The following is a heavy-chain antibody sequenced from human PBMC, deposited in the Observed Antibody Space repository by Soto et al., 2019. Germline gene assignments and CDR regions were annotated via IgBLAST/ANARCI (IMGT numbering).Heavy chain of an antibody. CDR1: GVTFSRQD. Sequence: SVKVSCKASGVTFSRQDMRWVRQAPGQGLEWMGGIIPIFGTPQYAEKFQDRVTITADESTSTAYMELSSLTSEDTAVYYCATNEGRDGYRFDYWGQGTLVTVSS. J-gene: IGHJ4*02. CDR2: IIPIFGTP. D-gene: IGHD5-12*01. CDR3: ATNEGRDGYRFDY. V-gene: IGHV1-69*13.